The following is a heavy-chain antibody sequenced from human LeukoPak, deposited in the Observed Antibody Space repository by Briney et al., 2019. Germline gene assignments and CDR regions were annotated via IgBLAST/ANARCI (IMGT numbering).Heavy chain of an antibody. CDR1: GGSIGSGGYY. CDR2: IYYSGST. CDR3: ARFGYSSSSWYFQH. D-gene: IGHD6-6*01. Sequence: SETLSLTCTVSGGSIGSGGYYWSWIRQHPGKGLEWIGYIYYSGSTYYNPSLKSRVTISVDTSKNQFSLKLSSVTAADTAVYYCARFGYSSSSWYFQHWGQGTLVTVSS. V-gene: IGHV4-30-4*08. J-gene: IGHJ1*01.